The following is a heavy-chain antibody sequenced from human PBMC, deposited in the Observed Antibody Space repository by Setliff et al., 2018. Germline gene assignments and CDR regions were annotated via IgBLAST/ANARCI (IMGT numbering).Heavy chain of an antibody. CDR2: INPEGSTT. Sequence: GSLRLSCTTSGITFNTAWIHWVRQAPGKGLVWVSRINPEGSTTLYADSVRARFTISRDNAKNTAYLEVNSLKDEDTAVYYCVRDTDGVYDQVHFDYCGQGTLVTVSS. CDR3: VRDTDGVYDQVHFDY. CDR1: GITFNTAW. D-gene: IGHD5-12*01. V-gene: IGHV3-74*01. J-gene: IGHJ4*02.